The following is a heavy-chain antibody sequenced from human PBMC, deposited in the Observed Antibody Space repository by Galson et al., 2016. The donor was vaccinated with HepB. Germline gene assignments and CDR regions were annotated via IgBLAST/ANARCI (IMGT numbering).Heavy chain of an antibody. CDR2: FYYSGRT. CDR3: ARGMTTVTTDY. V-gene: IGHV4-39*01. CDR1: GGSISRSSYY. J-gene: IGHJ4*02. D-gene: IGHD4-17*01. Sequence: ATLSLTCTVSGGSISRSSYYWGWFRPPPGKGLEWIGTFYYSGRTYYKPSLTSRVTISVDASKNQFSLKMNSVTAADTAVYYCARGMTTVTTDYWGQGTLVTVSS.